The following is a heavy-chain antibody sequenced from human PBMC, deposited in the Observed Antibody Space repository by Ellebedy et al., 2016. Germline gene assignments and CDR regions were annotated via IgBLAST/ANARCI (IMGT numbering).Heavy chain of an antibody. Sequence: ASVKVSXKASGYTFTGYYMHWVRQAPGQGLEWMGYINPNSGDTKYGQKFQGRVTMTRDTSISTTYMELSSLTSDDTAVYYCAREGLYSSSSDFDYWGQGTLVTVSS. CDR1: GYTFTGYY. CDR3: AREGLYSSSSDFDY. D-gene: IGHD6-6*01. V-gene: IGHV1-2*02. CDR2: INPNSGDT. J-gene: IGHJ4*02.